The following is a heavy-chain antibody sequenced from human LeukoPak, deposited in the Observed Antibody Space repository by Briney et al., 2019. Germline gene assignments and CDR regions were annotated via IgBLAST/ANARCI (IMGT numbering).Heavy chain of an antibody. CDR1: GGSISSYY. Sequence: SETLSLTCTVSGGSISSYYWSWIRQPPGKGLEWIGYIYYSGSTNYNPSLKSRVTISVDTSKNQFSLKLSSVTAADTAVYYCARVMTTVYYFDYWGQGTLVTVSS. CDR2: IYYSGST. J-gene: IGHJ4*02. CDR3: ARVMTTVYYFDY. D-gene: IGHD4-11*01. V-gene: IGHV4-59*08.